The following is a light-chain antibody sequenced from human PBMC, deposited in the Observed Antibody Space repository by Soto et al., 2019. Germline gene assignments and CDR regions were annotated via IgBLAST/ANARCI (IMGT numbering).Light chain of an antibody. CDR1: TSNIGSNT. Sequence: QSVLTQPPSASGTPGQRVTISCSGGTSNIGSNTVNWYQQLPGTAPKLLIYSINQRPSGVPDRFSGSKSGTSASLAISGLQSEDEADYYCFSYADTNNFVFGSGTKLTVL. J-gene: IGLJ1*01. CDR2: SIN. V-gene: IGLV1-44*01. CDR3: FSYADTNNFV.